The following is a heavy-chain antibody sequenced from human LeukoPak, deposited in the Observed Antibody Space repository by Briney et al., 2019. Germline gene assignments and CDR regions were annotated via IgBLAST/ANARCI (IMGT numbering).Heavy chain of an antibody. D-gene: IGHD3-16*01. CDR1: GFTFSGYA. J-gene: IGHJ4*02. CDR3: AKGWRSSPESAGVDY. CDR2: IGGSGGST. V-gene: IGHV3-23*01. Sequence: PGGSLRLPCAASGFTFSGYAMSWVRQAPGKGLEWVSGIGGSGGSTYYADSVKGRFTISRDNSKNTQYLQMNSLRAEDTAVYYCAKGWRSSPESAGVDYWGQGTLVTVSS.